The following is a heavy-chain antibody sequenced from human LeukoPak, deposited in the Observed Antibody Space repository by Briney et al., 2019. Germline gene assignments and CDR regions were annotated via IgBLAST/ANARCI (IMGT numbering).Heavy chain of an antibody. CDR3: ARRASGDPPYYYYYMDV. CDR1: GGTFSSYA. V-gene: IGHV1-69*05. Sequence: RASVKVSCKASGGTFSSYAISWVRQAPGQGLEWMGGIIPIFGTANYAQKFQGRVTITTDESTSTAYMELSSLRSEDTAVYYCARRASGDPPYYYYYMDVWGKGTTVTVSS. D-gene: IGHD6-25*01. CDR2: IIPIFGTA. J-gene: IGHJ6*03.